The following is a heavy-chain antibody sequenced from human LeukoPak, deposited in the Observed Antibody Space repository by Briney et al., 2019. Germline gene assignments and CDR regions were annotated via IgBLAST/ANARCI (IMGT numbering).Heavy chain of an antibody. CDR2: INHSGST. J-gene: IGHJ4*02. CDR1: GGSFSDYY. CDR3: ARGSSIVGATIDY. V-gene: IGHV4-34*01. D-gene: IGHD1-26*01. Sequence: PSETLSLTCAAYGGSFSDYYWSWIRQPPGKGLEWIGEINHSGSTYYNPSLKSRVTISVDTSKNQFSLKLSSVTAADTAVYYCARGSSIVGATIDYWCQGTLVTVSS.